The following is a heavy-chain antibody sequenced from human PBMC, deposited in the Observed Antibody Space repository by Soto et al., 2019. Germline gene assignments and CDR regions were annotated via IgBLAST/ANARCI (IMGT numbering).Heavy chain of an antibody. J-gene: IGHJ6*02. CDR3: ARDLEYYDSSGYLGYYGMDV. Sequence: GGSLRLSCAASGFTFSSYAMHWVRQAPGKGLEWVAVISYDGSNKYYADSVKGRFTISRDNSKNTLYLQMNSLRAEDTAVYYCARDLEYYDSSGYLGYYGMDVWGQGTTVTVSS. D-gene: IGHD3-22*01. CDR1: GFTFSSYA. CDR2: ISYDGSNK. V-gene: IGHV3-30-3*01.